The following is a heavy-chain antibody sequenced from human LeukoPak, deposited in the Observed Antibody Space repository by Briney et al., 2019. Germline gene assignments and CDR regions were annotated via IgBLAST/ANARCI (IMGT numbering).Heavy chain of an antibody. CDR1: GYTFTGYY. D-gene: IGHD2-2*01. V-gene: IGHV1-2*02. CDR2: INPNSGGT. CDR3: ARDKRHQLLISGAFDI. Sequence: GASVKVSCKASGYTFTGYYMHWVRQAPGQGLEWMGWINPNSGGTNYAQKFQGRVTMTRDTSISTAYMELSRLRSDDTAVYYCARDKRHQLLISGAFDIWGQGTMVTVSS. J-gene: IGHJ3*02.